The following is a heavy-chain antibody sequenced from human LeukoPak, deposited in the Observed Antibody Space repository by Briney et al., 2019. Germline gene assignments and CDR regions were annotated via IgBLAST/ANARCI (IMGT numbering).Heavy chain of an antibody. CDR3: ARVGEYCTGISCLDY. J-gene: IGHJ4*02. Sequence: ASVKVSCKSSGYTFTNYGISWVRQAPGQGLEWMGWISAYNGDTSYAQKLRGRVTMTTDTSTSTAYMELRSLGSDDTAVYYCARVGEYCTGISCLDYWSQGTLVTVSS. CDR2: ISAYNGDT. CDR1: GYTFTNYG. D-gene: IGHD2-2*01. V-gene: IGHV1-18*01.